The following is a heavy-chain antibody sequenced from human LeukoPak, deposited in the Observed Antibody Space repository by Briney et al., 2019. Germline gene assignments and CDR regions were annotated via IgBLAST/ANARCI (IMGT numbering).Heavy chain of an antibody. CDR3: ARDGIAAAGTYYYYYMDV. Sequence: ASVKVSCKASGYTFTSYYMHWVRQAPGQGLEWMGIINPSGGSTSYAQKFQGRVTMTTDTSTSTAYMELRSLRSDDTAVYYCARDGIAAAGTYYYYYMDVWGKGTTVTISS. CDR1: GYTFTSYY. D-gene: IGHD6-13*01. J-gene: IGHJ6*03. V-gene: IGHV1-46*01. CDR2: INPSGGST.